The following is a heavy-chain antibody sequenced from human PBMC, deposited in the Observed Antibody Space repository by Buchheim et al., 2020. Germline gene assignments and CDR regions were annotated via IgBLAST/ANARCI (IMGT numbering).Heavy chain of an antibody. V-gene: IGHV3-30*18. CDR3: AKDLVIPHDY. D-gene: IGHD2-21*01. CDR2: ISYDGSNK. Sequence: QVQLVESGGGVVQPGRSLRLSCAASGFTFSSYGMHWVRQAPGKGLEWVAVISYDGSNKYYADSVKGRFTISRDNSKNTLYLQMNSLRAEDTAVYYCAKDLVIPHDYWGQGTL. J-gene: IGHJ4*02. CDR1: GFTFSSYG.